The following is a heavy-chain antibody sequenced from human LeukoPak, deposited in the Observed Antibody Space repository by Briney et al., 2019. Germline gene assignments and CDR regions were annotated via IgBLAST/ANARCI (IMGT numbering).Heavy chain of an antibody. V-gene: IGHV3-23*01. D-gene: IGHD3-10*01. Sequence: PGGTLRLSCAASGFTFSSYGMNWVRQAPGKGLEWVSGIGTSGTTTYYGDSVKGRFTISRDNSKNTLYLQMNSLRAEDTAVYYCAKDGYYYGSGSYYSKGVDYWGQGTLVTVSS. CDR3: AKDGYYYGSGSYYSKGVDY. CDR1: GFTFSSYG. CDR2: IGTSGTTT. J-gene: IGHJ4*02.